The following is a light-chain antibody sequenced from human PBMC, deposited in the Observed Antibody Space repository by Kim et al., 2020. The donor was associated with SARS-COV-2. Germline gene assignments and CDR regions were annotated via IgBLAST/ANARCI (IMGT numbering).Light chain of an antibody. V-gene: IGKV3-20*01. CDR3: HQYGRAPDA. J-gene: IGKJ5*01. CDR1: QSLPSKL. Sequence: SPGEKATLSCRPSQSLPSKLLAGYQQKPGQAPRLRIHEPSSRATGIPDRFSGSGSGTDFPLTISRLGPEDFAVYYCHQYGRAPDAFGQGTRLEIK. CDR2: EPS.